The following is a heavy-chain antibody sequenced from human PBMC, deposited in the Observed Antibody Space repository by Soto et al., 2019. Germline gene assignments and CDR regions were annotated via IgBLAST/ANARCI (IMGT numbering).Heavy chain of an antibody. CDR1: GFTFSTYW. Sequence: PGGSLIVACATSGFTFSTYWMSWVGQAPGRGLEWVGNIKQDGSGENYVDSVKGRFTISRDNANHSLYLQMNSLRAEDTAVYYCARDRGPPRYLYYGMDVWGHGTTVTVSS. D-gene: IGHD3-10*01. CDR3: ARDRGPPRYLYYGMDV. CDR2: IKQDGSGE. V-gene: IGHV3-7*01. J-gene: IGHJ6*01.